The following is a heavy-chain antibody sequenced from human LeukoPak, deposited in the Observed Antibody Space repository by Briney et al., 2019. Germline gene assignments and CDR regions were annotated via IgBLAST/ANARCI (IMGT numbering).Heavy chain of an antibody. V-gene: IGHV6-1*01. J-gene: IGHJ3*02. CDR2: TYYRSKWLH. Sequence: SQTLSLTCAISGDSVSSNSATWNWIRQSPSRGLEWLGRTYYRSKWLHDYAVSVKSRIMINPDTSKNRFSLQLNSVTPEDSAVYYCARDYDSRGYLWSGYAFDIWGQGTMVTVSS. D-gene: IGHD3-22*01. CDR1: GDSVSSNSAT. CDR3: ARDYDSRGYLWSGYAFDI.